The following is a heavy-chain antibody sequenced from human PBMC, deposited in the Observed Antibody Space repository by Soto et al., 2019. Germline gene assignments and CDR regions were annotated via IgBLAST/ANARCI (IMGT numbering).Heavy chain of an antibody. CDR2: ISGSGGST. J-gene: IGHJ4*02. D-gene: IGHD5-18*01. V-gene: IGHV3-23*01. CDR3: AKDHERIQLWHLYFAY. CDR1: GFTFSSYA. Sequence: EVQLLESGGGLVQPGGSLRLSCAASGFTFSSYAMSWVRQAPGKGLEWVSAISGSGGSTYYADSVKGRFTISRDNSKNTLYLQMNSLRAEDTAVYYCAKDHERIQLWHLYFAYWGQGTLVTVSS.